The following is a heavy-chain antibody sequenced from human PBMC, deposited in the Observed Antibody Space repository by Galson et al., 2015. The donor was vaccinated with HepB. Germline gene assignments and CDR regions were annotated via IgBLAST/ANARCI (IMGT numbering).Heavy chain of an antibody. CDR1: GFTFSSYG. V-gene: IGHV3-33*08. D-gene: IGHD3-16*02. CDR2: IWYDGSNK. J-gene: IGHJ4*02. Sequence: SLRLSCAASGFTFSSYGMHWVRQAPGKGLEWVAVIWYDGSNKYYADSVKGRFTISRDNSKNTLYLQMNSLRAEDTAVYYCARDEGIYDYVWGSYRFGDLDYWGQGTLVTVSS. CDR3: ARDEGIYDYVWGSYRFGDLDY.